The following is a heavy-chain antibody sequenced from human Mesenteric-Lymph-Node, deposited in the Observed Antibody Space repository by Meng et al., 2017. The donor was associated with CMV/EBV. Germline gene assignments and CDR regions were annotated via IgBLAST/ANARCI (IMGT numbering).Heavy chain of an antibody. CDR3: ARGPAAPRGWFDP. V-gene: IGHV3-13*03. CDR1: GFTFENRD. D-gene: IGHD2-2*01. Sequence: GESLKISCAACGFTFENRDIHSVRQSTGEGLEEWFSSIGPACDTYSPGSVKGQFTFSRDNSKNTLYLQMNSLRAEDTAVYYCARGPAAPRGWFDPWGQGTLVTVSS. J-gene: IGHJ5*02. CDR2: IGPACDT.